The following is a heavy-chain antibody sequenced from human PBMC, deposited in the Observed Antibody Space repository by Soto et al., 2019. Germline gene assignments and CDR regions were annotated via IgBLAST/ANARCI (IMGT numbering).Heavy chain of an antibody. V-gene: IGHV3-23*01. CDR1: GFTFSSYA. J-gene: IGHJ6*02. Sequence: GGSLRFSCAASGFTFSSYAMSWVRQAPGKGLEWVSAISGSGGTIYYADSVKGRFTISRDNAKNSLYLQMNSLRAEDTAVYYCARVGPPSDVWGQGTTVTVSS. CDR3: ARVGPPSDV. CDR2: ISGSGGTI.